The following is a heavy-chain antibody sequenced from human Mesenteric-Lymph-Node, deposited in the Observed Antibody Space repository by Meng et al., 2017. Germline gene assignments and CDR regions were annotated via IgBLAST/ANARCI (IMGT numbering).Heavy chain of an antibody. D-gene: IGHD5-24*01. CDR2: ISSSGSTI. V-gene: IGHV3-11*01. CDR3: TRRESRDGYTTDY. Sequence: GESLKISCAASGFTFSDYYMSWIRQAPGKGLEWVSYISSSGSTIYYADSVKGRFTISRDDSKNTAYLQMNSLKTEDTAVYYCTRRESRDGYTTDYWGQGTLVTVSS. J-gene: IGHJ4*02. CDR1: GFTFSDYY.